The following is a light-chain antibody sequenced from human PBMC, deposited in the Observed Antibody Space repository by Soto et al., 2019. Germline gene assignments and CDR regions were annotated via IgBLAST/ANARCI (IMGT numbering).Light chain of an antibody. CDR2: RNN. V-gene: IGLV1-47*01. Sequence: QSVLTQPPSASGTPGQRVSISCSGSNSNIGSKHVYWYQQLPGTAPKLLMYRNNQRPSGVPDRFSGSKSGTSASLAISGLRSEDEADYYCAAWDNSHGGPAFGGGTQLTVL. CDR1: NSNIGSKH. CDR3: AAWDNSHGGPA. J-gene: IGLJ2*01.